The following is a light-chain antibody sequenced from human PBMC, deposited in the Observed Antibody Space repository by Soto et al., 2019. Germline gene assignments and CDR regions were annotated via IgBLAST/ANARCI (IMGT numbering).Light chain of an antibody. V-gene: IGKV1-5*01. CDR3: QQYNSYSPT. CDR2: DAS. J-gene: IGKJ1*01. Sequence: DIQMTQSPSSRSGSGGGRGTTSGRASQSISSWLAWYQQKPGKAPKLLIYDASSLESGVPSRFSGSGSGTEFTLTISSLQPDDFATYYCQQYNSYSPTFGQGTKVDI. CDR1: QSISSW.